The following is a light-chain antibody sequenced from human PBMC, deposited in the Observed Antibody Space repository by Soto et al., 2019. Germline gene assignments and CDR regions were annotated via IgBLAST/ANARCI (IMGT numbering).Light chain of an antibody. CDR1: QSVSSSY. Sequence: EIVLTQSPGTLSLSPGERATLSCRASQSVSSSYLAWYQQNRGQAPRLLIYGASSRAPGIPDRFGGSGSGTDFTLTISRLETEDFAVYYCQHYGSSRWTFGHGTKVEIK. CDR2: GAS. V-gene: IGKV3-20*01. CDR3: QHYGSSRWT. J-gene: IGKJ1*01.